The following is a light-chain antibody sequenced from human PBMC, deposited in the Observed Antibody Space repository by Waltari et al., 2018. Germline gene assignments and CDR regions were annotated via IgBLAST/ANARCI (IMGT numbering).Light chain of an antibody. CDR1: QNVGRY. Sequence: EIVLTQSPGTLSLSPGERATLSCRASQNVGRYLAWYQQKPGQSPSRRIHETSHRAACIPARFSGSGSGTDFTLIISSLEPEDFAVYYCQQRANWPLTFGGGTKVEIK. V-gene: IGKV3-11*01. CDR2: ETS. J-gene: IGKJ4*01. CDR3: QQRANWPLT.